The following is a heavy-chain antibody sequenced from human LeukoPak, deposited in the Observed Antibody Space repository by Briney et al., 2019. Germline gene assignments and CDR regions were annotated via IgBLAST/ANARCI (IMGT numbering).Heavy chain of an antibody. Sequence: SETLSLTCAVYGGSFSGYYWSWIRQPPGKGLEWIGEINHSGSTNYNPSLKSRVTISVDTSKNQFSLKLSSVTAADTAVYYCARGRDYYGSGAHYYMDVWGKGTTVTVCS. CDR2: INHSGST. V-gene: IGHV4-34*01. J-gene: IGHJ6*03. CDR1: GGSFSGYY. D-gene: IGHD3-10*01. CDR3: ARGRDYYGSGAHYYMDV.